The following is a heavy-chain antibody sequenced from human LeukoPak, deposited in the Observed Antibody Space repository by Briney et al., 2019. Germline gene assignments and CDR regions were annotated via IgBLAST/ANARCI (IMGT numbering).Heavy chain of an antibody. CDR2: INPSGGST. Sequence: ASVKVSCKASGYTFTSYYMHWVRQAPGQGLEWMGIINPSGGSTSYAQKFQGRVTMTRDMSTSTVYMELSSLRSEDTAVYYCARGEYYYDSSGYYFYFQHWGQGTLVTVSS. D-gene: IGHD3-22*01. CDR1: GYTFTSYY. V-gene: IGHV1-46*01. J-gene: IGHJ1*01. CDR3: ARGEYYYDSSGYYFYFQH.